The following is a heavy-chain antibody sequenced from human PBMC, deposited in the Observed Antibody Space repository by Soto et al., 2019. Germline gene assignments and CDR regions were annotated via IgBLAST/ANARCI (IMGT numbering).Heavy chain of an antibody. CDR3: AKDLFTYYYGSRDYYYYGMDV. D-gene: IGHD3-10*01. CDR2: ISWNSGSI. Sequence: SLRLSCAASGFTFDDYAMHWVRQAPGKGLEWVSGISWNSGSIGYADSVKGRFTISRDNAKNSLYLQMNSLRAEDTALYYCAKDLFTYYYGSRDYYYYGMDVWGQGTTVTVSS. CDR1: GFTFDDYA. V-gene: IGHV3-9*01. J-gene: IGHJ6*02.